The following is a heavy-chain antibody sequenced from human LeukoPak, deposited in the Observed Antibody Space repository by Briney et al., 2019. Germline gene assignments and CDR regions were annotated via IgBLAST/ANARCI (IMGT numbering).Heavy chain of an antibody. CDR3: ARGLRAAAAHYYYYYMDV. CDR1: GGSISSYY. V-gene: IGHV4-4*07. J-gene: IGHJ6*03. Sequence: PSETLSLTCTVSGGSISSYYWSWIRQPAGKGLEWIGRIYTSGSTNYNPSLKSRVTMSVDTSKNQFSLKLSSVTAADTAVYYCARGLRAAAAHYYYYYMDVWGKGTTVTVSS. D-gene: IGHD6-13*01. CDR2: IYTSGST.